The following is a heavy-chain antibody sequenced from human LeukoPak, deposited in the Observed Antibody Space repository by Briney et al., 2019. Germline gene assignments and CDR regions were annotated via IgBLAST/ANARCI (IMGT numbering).Heavy chain of an antibody. V-gene: IGHV3-30*01. D-gene: IGHD6-13*01. Sequence: GGSLRLSCAASGFTFSSYAMHWVRQAPGKGLEWVAVISYDGSNKYYADSVKGRFTISRDNSKNTLYLQMNSLRAEDTAVYYCARHGGQQNGFDYWGQGTLVTVSS. CDR1: GFTFSSYA. CDR3: ARHGGQQNGFDY. J-gene: IGHJ4*02. CDR2: ISYDGSNK.